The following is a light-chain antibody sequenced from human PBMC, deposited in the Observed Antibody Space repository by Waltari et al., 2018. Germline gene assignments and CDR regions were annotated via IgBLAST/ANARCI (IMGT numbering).Light chain of an antibody. Sequence: DIRMTQTPSPLSASLGDRVTVTCRTSQNIMTYLNWDQHKPGSAPKLLVYSASKLKRGVSSRCSGSGSGTDFTISISSLEPADFATYYCQRSYSVPYTFGPGTKVDLK. CDR3: QRSYSVPYT. V-gene: IGKV1-39*01. CDR2: SAS. J-gene: IGKJ3*01. CDR1: QNIMTY.